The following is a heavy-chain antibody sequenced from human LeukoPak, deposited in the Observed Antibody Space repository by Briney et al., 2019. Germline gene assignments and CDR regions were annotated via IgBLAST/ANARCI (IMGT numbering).Heavy chain of an antibody. J-gene: IGHJ4*02. Sequence: SETLSLTCTVSGGSVSSGSYYWRWIRQPPGKGLEWIGYIYYSGSTNYNPSLKSRVTISVDTSKNQFSLKLSSVTAADTAVYYCATYSHSSSWYYFDYWGQGTLVTVSS. CDR2: IYYSGST. CDR3: ATYSHSSSWYYFDY. V-gene: IGHV4-61*01. CDR1: GGSVSSGSYY. D-gene: IGHD6-13*01.